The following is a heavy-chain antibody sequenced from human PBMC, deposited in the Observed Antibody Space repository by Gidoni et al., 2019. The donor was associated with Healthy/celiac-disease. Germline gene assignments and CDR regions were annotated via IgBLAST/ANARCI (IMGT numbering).Heavy chain of an antibody. CDR3: ALYMVRGAADYYYGMDV. V-gene: IGHV1-69*02. Sequence: QVQLVQSGAEVKKPGSSVKVSCKASGGTFSSYTISWVRQAPGQGLEWMGRISPILGIANYAQKFQGRVTITADKSTSTAYMGLSSLRSEDTAVYYCALYMVRGAADYYYGMDVWGQGTTVTVSS. CDR1: GGTFSSYT. D-gene: IGHD3-10*01. CDR2: ISPILGIA. J-gene: IGHJ6*02.